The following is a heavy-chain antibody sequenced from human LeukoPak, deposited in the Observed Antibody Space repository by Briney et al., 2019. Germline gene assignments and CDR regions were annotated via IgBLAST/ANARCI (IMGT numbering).Heavy chain of an antibody. J-gene: IGHJ4*02. CDR3: ARENVGATFDY. CDR2: IYHRGST. D-gene: IGHD1-26*01. Sequence: SETLSLTCTVSGGSINTYYWTWIRQPPGKGLEWIGYIYHRGSTSYNPSLKSRVTISVDTSKNQFSLKLSSVTAADTAVYYCARENVGATFDYWGQGTLVTVSS. CDR1: GGSINTYY. V-gene: IGHV4-59*01.